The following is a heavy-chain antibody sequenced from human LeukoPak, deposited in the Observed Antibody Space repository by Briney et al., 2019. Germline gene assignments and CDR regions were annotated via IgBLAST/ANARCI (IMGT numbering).Heavy chain of an antibody. CDR1: GGSISGYY. V-gene: IGHV4-59*01. J-gene: IGHJ4*02. Sequence: PSETLSLTCTVSGGSISGYYWSWIRQSPGKELDWIGYISYSGSTNYNPSLKSRVTISVDTSKNQFSLNLSSVTAADTAVYYCARVLPYSSGWGVDYWGQGTLVTVSS. CDR2: ISYSGST. D-gene: IGHD6-19*01. CDR3: ARVLPYSSGWGVDY.